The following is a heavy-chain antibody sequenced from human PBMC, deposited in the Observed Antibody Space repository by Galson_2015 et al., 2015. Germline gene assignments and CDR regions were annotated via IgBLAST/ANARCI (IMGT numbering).Heavy chain of an antibody. V-gene: IGHV6-1*01. CDR3: ARVSRYYMDV. Sequence: ETLSLTCAISRGSVSRQSAAWDWVREAPSRGLVWLGRAYYRSKWYNDYAPSVKSRITINPDTSKNQFSLQLNSMTPEDTAVYYCARVSRYYMDVWGKGTTVTVSS. CDR2: AYYRSKWYN. CDR1: RGSVSRQSAA. J-gene: IGHJ6*03.